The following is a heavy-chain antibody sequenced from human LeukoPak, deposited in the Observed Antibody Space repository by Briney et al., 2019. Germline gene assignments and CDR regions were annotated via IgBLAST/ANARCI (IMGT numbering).Heavy chain of an antibody. J-gene: IGHJ4*02. V-gene: IGHV6-1*01. CDR1: GDSVSSNSAA. Sequence: SQTLSLTCAISGDSVSSNSAAWNWIRQSPSRGLEWLGRTYYRSRWYNDYAASMRSRMTINPDTSKNQFSLQLYSVTLEDTAVYYCARDHGGLDSWGQGTVVTVSS. CDR3: ARDHGGLDS. CDR2: TYYRSRWYN.